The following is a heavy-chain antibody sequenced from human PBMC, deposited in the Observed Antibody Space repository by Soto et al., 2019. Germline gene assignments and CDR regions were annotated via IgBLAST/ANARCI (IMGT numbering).Heavy chain of an antibody. CDR1: GFTFSSYD. D-gene: IGHD6-6*01. J-gene: IGHJ6*03. CDR2: IGTAGDT. Sequence: PGGSLRLSCAASGFTFSSYDMHWVRQATGKGLEWVSAIGTAGDTYYPGSVKGRFTISRENAKNSLYLQMNSLTAGDTAVYYCARGRQLGPYYMDVWGKGTTVTVSS. V-gene: IGHV3-13*01. CDR3: ARGRQLGPYYMDV.